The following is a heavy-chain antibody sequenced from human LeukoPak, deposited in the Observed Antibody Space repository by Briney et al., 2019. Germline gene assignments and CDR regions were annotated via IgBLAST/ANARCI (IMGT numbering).Heavy chain of an antibody. CDR2: IYYSGST. CDR3: ARVGHCSSTSCIGNWFDP. J-gene: IGHJ5*02. D-gene: IGHD2-2*01. CDR1: GGSISSYY. V-gene: IGHV4-59*01. Sequence: SETLSLTCTVSGGSISSYYWSWIRQPPGRGLEWIGYIYYSGSTNYNPSLKSQVTISVDTSKNQFSLKLSSVTAADTAVYYCARVGHCSSTSCIGNWFDPWGQGTLVTVSS.